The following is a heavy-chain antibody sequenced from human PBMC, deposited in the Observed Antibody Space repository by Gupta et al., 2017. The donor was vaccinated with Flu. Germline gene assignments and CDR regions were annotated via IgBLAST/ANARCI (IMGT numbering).Heavy chain of an antibody. Sequence: QVQLVQSGAEVKKPGSSVKVSCKASGDTFKNHALSWVRQAPGQGLEWLGVIIPIFGTTNYAQKFQGRVTITADKPTRTAFMEVRSLSSEDTAMYYCATDRAPILGIAVAGIFDNWGQGTLVTVSS. CDR3: ATDRAPILGIAVAGIFDN. D-gene: IGHD6-19*01. V-gene: IGHV1-69*06. CDR1: GDTFKNHA. CDR2: IIPIFGTT. J-gene: IGHJ4*02.